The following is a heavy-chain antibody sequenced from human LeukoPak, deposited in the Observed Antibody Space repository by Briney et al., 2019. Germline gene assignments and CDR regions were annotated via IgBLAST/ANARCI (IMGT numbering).Heavy chain of an antibody. V-gene: IGHV3-23*01. CDR1: GFTFSSYA. Sequence: GGSLRLSCAASGFTFSSYAMSWVRQAPGKGLEWVSAISGSGGSTYYADSVKGRFTISRDTSKNTMDLQMNSLRAEDTAIYYCAKYRGFGDSYDSWGQGTLVTVSS. CDR3: AKYRGFGDSYDS. J-gene: IGHJ4*02. D-gene: IGHD3-10*01. CDR2: ISGSGGST.